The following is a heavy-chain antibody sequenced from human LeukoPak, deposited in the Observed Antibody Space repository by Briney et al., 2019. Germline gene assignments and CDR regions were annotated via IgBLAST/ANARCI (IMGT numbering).Heavy chain of an antibody. Sequence: EASVKVSCKASGYTFTSYDINWVRQATGQGLEWMGWMNPNSGNTGYAQKFQGRVTMTRNTSISTAYMELSSLRSEDTAVYYCARVGSSGWYGNYYFDYWGQGTLVTVSS. CDR3: ARVGSSGWYGNYYFDY. D-gene: IGHD6-19*01. J-gene: IGHJ4*02. CDR2: MNPNSGNT. CDR1: GYTFTSYD. V-gene: IGHV1-8*01.